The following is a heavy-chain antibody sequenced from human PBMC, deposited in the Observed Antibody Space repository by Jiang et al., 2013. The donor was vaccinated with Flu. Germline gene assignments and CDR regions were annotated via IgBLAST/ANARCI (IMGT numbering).Heavy chain of an antibody. D-gene: IGHD2-15*01. Sequence: SGAEVKKPGASVKVSCKASGYTFTSYGISWVRQAPGQGLEWMGWISAYNGNTNYAQKLQGRVTMTTDTSTSTALHELRSLRSDDTAVYYCARGYCSGGSCQXGGNWFDPGAREPWSPSPQ. CDR3: ARGYCSGGSCQXGGNWFDP. J-gene: IGHJ5*02. CDR2: ISAYNGNT. V-gene: IGHV1-18*01. CDR1: GYTFTSYG.